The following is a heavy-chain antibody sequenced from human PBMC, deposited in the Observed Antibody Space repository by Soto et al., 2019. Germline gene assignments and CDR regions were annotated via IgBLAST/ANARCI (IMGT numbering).Heavy chain of an antibody. CDR2: IWYDGSNK. CDR3: ARGYSSSWYFDY. J-gene: IGHJ4*02. Sequence: GGSLRLSCAASGFTFSSYGMHWVRQAPGKGLEWVAVIWYDGSNKYYADSVKGRFTISRDNSKNTLYLQMNSLRAEDTAVYYCARGYSSSWYFDYWGQGTLVTVS. V-gene: IGHV3-33*01. CDR1: GFTFSSYG. D-gene: IGHD6-13*01.